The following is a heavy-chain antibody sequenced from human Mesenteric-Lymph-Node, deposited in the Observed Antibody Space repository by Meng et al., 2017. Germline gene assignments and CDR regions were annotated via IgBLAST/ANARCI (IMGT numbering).Heavy chain of an antibody. V-gene: IGHV4-39*01. D-gene: IGHD1-14*01. CDR2: VVYSGTT. CDR1: GGSISSSSYY. CDR3: ARHHHSPTFDY. Sequence: LQLQESGPGLVKPSETLSLPCTVSGGSISSSSYYWAWIRQPPGEGLEWIGSVVYSGTTYYTSSLKSRVSISVDTSKNQFSLKLSSVTAADTAVYYCARHHHSPTFDYWGQGTLVTVSS. J-gene: IGHJ4*02.